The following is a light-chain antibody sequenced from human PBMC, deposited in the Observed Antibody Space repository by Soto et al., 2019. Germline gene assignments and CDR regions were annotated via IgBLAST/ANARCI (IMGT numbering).Light chain of an antibody. CDR2: AAS. J-gene: IGKJ1*01. V-gene: IGKV1D-12*01. CDR3: LQANSFPRT. Sequence: DIQMTQSPSSVSASVGDSVTITCRASHAISTWLAWYQQKPGKAPKLLIYAASNLQTGIASRFSDSGSRTDFTLTISSLQPEDFASYSCLQANSFPRTFGQATKVDIK. CDR1: HAISTW.